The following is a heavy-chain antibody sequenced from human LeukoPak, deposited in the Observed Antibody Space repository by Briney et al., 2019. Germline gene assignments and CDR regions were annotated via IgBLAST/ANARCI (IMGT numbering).Heavy chain of an antibody. Sequence: SETLSLTCAVYGGSFSGYYWSWIRQPPGKGLEWIGEINHSGSTNYNPSLKSRVTISVDTSKNQFSLKLSSATAADTAVYYCARVGYCSGGSCYLHGMDVWGKGTTVTVSS. CDR1: GGSFSGYY. CDR3: ARVGYCSGGSCYLHGMDV. J-gene: IGHJ6*04. D-gene: IGHD2-15*01. V-gene: IGHV4-34*01. CDR2: INHSGST.